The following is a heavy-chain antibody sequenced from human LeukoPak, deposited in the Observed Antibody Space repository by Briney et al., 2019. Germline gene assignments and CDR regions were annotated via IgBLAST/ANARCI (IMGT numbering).Heavy chain of an antibody. CDR1: GYTFTGYY. J-gene: IGHJ4*02. D-gene: IGHD2-2*01. CDR3: ARDRDAYQLPHFDY. Sequence: ASVKVSCEASGYTFTGYYMHWVRQAPGQGLEWMGWINPNSGGTNYAQKFQGRVTMTRDTSISTAYMELSRLRSDDTAVYYRARDRDAYQLPHFDYWGQGTLVTVSS. V-gene: IGHV1-2*02. CDR2: INPNSGGT.